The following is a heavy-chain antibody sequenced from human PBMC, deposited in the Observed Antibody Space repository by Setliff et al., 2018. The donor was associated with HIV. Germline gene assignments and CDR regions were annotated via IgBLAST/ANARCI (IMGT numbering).Heavy chain of an antibody. CDR1: GYSISSGYH. CDR3: TRMGGLELDTAMWSDFYYGVDV. D-gene: IGHD5-18*01. Sequence: SETLSLTCAVSGYSISSGYHWGWIRQPPGKGLEWIASIHYSGRTYSSPSLHSRVTMSLATSNNQLSLNLDSVTAADTALYFCTRMGGLELDTAMWSDFYYGVDVWGQGTTVTVSS. CDR2: IHYSGRT. J-gene: IGHJ6*02. V-gene: IGHV4-38-2*01.